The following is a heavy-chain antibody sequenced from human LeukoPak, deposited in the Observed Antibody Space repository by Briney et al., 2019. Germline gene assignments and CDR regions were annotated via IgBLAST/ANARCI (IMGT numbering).Heavy chain of an antibody. J-gene: IGHJ4*02. Sequence: GGSLRLSCAASGFTFSNYYMSWVRQAPGKGLEWVANIKEDGSEKAYVDSVKGRFTISRDNAKNSLYLQMNSLSAEDTAVYYCARDAADLWGGFDNWGQGTLVTVSS. CDR2: IKEDGSEK. CDR3: ARDAADLWGGFDN. V-gene: IGHV3-7*01. CDR1: GFTFSNYY. D-gene: IGHD3-3*01.